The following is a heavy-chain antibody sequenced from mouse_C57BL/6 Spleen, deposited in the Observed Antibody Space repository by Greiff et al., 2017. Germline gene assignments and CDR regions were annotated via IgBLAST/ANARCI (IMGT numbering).Heavy chain of an antibody. J-gene: IGHJ3*01. D-gene: IGHD2-3*01. V-gene: IGHV5-6*01. CDR3: ARHNDGDSWFAY. CDR2: ISSGGSYT. Sequence: EVQVVESGADLVKPGGSLKLSCAASGFTFSSYGMSWVRQTPDKRLEWVATISSGGSYTDYPDSVKGRFTISRDNAKNTLYLQMSSLKSEDTAMYYCARHNDGDSWFAYWGQGTLVTVSA. CDR1: GFTFSSYG.